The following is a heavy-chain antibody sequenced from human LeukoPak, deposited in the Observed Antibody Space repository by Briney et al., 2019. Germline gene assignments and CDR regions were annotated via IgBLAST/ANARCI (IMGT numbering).Heavy chain of an antibody. J-gene: IGHJ4*02. V-gene: IGHV3-23*01. CDR1: GSTFNINA. CDR2: ISGNGGRI. D-gene: IGHD2-15*01. CDR3: AKDREGGYCSGGSCSFDY. Sequence: GGSLRFSVAAPGSTFNINALNGFRQAPGKGLDGVSTISGNGGRISYADYVKGRFTISRDNSKNTLYLQMNSLGAEDTAVYYCAKDREGGYCSGGSCSFDYWGQGTLVTASS.